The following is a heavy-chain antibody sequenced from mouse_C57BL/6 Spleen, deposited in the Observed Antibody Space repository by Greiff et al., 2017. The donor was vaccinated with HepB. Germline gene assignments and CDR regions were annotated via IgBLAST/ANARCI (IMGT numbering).Heavy chain of an antibody. J-gene: IGHJ1*03. V-gene: IGHV1-62-2*01. CDR2: FYPGSGSI. CDR1: GYTFTEYT. Sequence: VQLVESGAELVKPGASVKLSCKASGYTFTEYTIHWVKQRSGQGLEWIGWFYPGSGSIKYNEKFKDKATLTADKSSSTVYMEISRLTSEDSAVYFGARHEERYDYVDWYFDVWGTGTTVTVSS. CDR3: ARHEERYDYVDWYFDV. D-gene: IGHD2-4*01.